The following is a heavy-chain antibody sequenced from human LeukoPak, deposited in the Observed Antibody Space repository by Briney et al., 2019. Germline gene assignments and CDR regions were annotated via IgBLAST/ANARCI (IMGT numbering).Heavy chain of an antibody. D-gene: IGHD5-12*01. CDR2: IIPIFGTA. Sequence: SVKVSCKASGGTFSSYAISWVRQAPGQGLEWMGGIIPIFGTANYAQKFQGRVTITADESTGTAYMELSSLRSEDTAVYYCARLRGRGYDPSFDYWGQGTLVTVSS. J-gene: IGHJ4*02. CDR1: GGTFSSYA. CDR3: ARLRGRGYDPSFDY. V-gene: IGHV1-69*13.